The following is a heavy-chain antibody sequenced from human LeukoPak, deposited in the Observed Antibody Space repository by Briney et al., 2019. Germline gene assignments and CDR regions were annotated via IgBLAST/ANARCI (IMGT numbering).Heavy chain of an antibody. CDR1: GFIFNNYS. D-gene: IGHD6-13*01. V-gene: IGHV3-7*03. CDR2: IKQNGSKT. Sequence: GGSLRLSCAASGFIFNNYSMSWVRQAPGKGLEWVANIKQNGSKTYYADSVKGRFTISRDDAKNSLYLQMNSLRAEDTAVYYCARIPYSGTWYWFDPWGQGTLVTVSS. CDR3: ARIPYSGTWYWFDP. J-gene: IGHJ5*02.